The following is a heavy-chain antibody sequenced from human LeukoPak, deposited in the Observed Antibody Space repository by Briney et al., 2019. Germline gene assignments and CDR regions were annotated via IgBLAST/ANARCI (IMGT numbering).Heavy chain of an antibody. D-gene: IGHD6-19*01. V-gene: IGHV3-23*01. CDR2: IYNSGAKI. J-gene: IGHJ4*02. CDR1: VLTSSTYS. Sequence: GGSLRLSCAVSVLTSSTYSMTWVRQGPGKGREWVSSIYNSGAKIFYADSVKGRFTISRDHSKNMLHLQMNSLRVEDTAVYYCAKDVAPDSGWDLDYWGQGTLVTVSS. CDR3: AKDVAPDSGWDLDY.